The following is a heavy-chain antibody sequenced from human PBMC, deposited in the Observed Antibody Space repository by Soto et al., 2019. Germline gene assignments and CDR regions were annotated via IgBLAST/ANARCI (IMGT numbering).Heavy chain of an antibody. CDR2: IWYDGSNK. CDR1: GFTFSSYG. V-gene: IGHV3-33*01. CDR3: ARADIVVVPAAMEVAISDAFDI. D-gene: IGHD2-2*01. J-gene: IGHJ3*02. Sequence: GGSLRLSCAASGFTFSSYGMHWVRQAPGKGLEWVAVIWYDGSNKYYADSVKGRFTISRDNSKNTLYLQMNSLRAEDTAVYYCARADIVVVPAAMEVAISDAFDIWGQGTMVTV.